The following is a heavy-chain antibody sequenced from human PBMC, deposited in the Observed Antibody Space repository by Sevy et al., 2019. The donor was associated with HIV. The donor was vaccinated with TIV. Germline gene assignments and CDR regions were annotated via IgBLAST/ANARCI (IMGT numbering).Heavy chain of an antibody. CDR3: AREGASIFGTSYWFDP. Sequence: SETRSLTCTVSGGSIGSYYWSWIRQPPGKGLEWIGYIYYSGSTNYNPSLKSRVTISVDTSKNKFSLKLSSVTAADTAVYYCAREGASIFGTSYWFDPWGQGTLVTVSS. CDR2: IYYSGST. D-gene: IGHD1-7*01. CDR1: GGSIGSYY. J-gene: IGHJ5*02. V-gene: IGHV4-59*01.